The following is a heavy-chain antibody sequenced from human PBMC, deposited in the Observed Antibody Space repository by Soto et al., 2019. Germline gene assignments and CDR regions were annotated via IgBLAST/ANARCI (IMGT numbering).Heavy chain of an antibody. V-gene: IGHV3-30-3*01. CDR1: GFTFSSYA. CDR2: ISYDGSNK. CDR3: ARDYGSGWYFWFDP. Sequence: QVQLVESGGGVVQPGRSLRLSCAASGFTFSSYAMHWVRQAPGKGLEWVAVISYDGSNKYYADSVKGRFTISRDNSKNTLYLQMNSLRAEDTAVYYCARDYGSGWYFWFDPWGQGTLVTVSS. J-gene: IGHJ5*02. D-gene: IGHD6-19*01.